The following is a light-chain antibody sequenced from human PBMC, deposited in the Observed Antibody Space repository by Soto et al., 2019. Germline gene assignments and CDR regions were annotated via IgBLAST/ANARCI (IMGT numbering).Light chain of an antibody. CDR3: QHYNDRPRT. Sequence: EIVMTQSPATLSVSPGERATLSCRASQSVFSNLAWYQQKPGQAPGLLIHGASTRATGIPARFSGSGSGTEFTLTISSLQTEDFAVYYCQHYNDRPRTFGQGTKVEIK. CDR1: QSVFSN. CDR2: GAS. J-gene: IGKJ1*01. V-gene: IGKV3-15*01.